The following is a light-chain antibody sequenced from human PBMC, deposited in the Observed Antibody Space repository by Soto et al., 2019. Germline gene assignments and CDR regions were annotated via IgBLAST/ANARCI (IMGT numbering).Light chain of an antibody. CDR3: QQYYSSLVT. Sequence: DIVMTQSPDSLAVSLGERATINCKSSQSISRSFNNKNYLAWYQQKPGQPPKLLIYWASARESGVPDRFSGSGSGTDFSLTISSLQAEDVAVYYCQQYYSSLVTFGGGTKVEIK. J-gene: IGKJ4*01. CDR2: WAS. V-gene: IGKV4-1*01. CDR1: QSISRSFNNKNY.